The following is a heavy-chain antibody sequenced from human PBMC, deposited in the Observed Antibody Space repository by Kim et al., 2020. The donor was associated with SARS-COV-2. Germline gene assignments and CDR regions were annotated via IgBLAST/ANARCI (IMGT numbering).Heavy chain of an antibody. Sequence: GGSLRLSCAASGFTFSSYAMHWVRQAPGKGLEWVAVISYDGSNKYYADSVKGRFTISRDNSKNTLYLQMNSLRAEDTAVYYCARDNLGLSGAFDIWGQGT. J-gene: IGHJ3*02. CDR2: ISYDGSNK. CDR3: ARDNLGLSGAFDI. CDR1: GFTFSSYA. V-gene: IGHV3-30*04.